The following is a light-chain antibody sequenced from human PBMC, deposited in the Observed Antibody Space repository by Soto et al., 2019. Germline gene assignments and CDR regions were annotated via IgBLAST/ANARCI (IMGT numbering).Light chain of an antibody. CDR3: QQYGSSPIT. Sequence: EIVLTQSPDTLSLSPGERATLSCRASQSVSSSSLAWYQQKPGRAPRLLIYGASSRAPGIPDRFSGSGSGTDFTLTISRLEPEDFAVNYCQQYGSSPITFGPGTKVDIK. V-gene: IGKV3-20*01. CDR1: QSVSSSS. CDR2: GAS. J-gene: IGKJ3*01.